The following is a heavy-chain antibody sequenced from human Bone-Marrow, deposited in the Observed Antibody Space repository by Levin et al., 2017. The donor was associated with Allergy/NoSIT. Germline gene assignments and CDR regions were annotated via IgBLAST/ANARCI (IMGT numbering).Heavy chain of an antibody. D-gene: IGHD6-25*01. Sequence: QPGESLKISCAVSGFTVSTHYMSWVRQAPGKGLEWVSVIQSGGNTYYADAVKGRFTISRDNSKNTLFLQMNSLRGDDTAVYYCARDRLTAYWYFDLWGRGTLVTVSS. V-gene: IGHV3-53*01. CDR2: IQSGGNT. CDR1: GFTVSTHY. CDR3: ARDRLTAYWYFDL. J-gene: IGHJ2*01.